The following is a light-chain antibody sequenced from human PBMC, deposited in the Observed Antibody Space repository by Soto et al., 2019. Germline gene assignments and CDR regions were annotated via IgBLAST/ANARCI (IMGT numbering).Light chain of an antibody. CDR1: QSVSNY. CDR2: DAS. V-gene: IGKV3-11*01. Sequence: EIVLTQSPATLSLSPGDRATLSCRASQSVSNYLAWYQQRPGQAPRLLIYDASNRATGIPARFSGSGSGTDFTLTISSLEPEDFATYYCLQHYAYPWTFGQGTKVDIK. J-gene: IGKJ1*01. CDR3: LQHYAYPWT.